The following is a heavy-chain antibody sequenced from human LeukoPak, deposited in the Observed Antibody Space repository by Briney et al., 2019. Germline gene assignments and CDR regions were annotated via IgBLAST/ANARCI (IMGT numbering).Heavy chain of an antibody. CDR2: IYTSGST. J-gene: IGHJ4*02. CDR1: GGSISSYY. CDR3: AKDEWESYFDY. V-gene: IGHV4-4*07. Sequence: SETLSLTCTVSGGSISSYYWSWIRQPAGKGLEWIGRIYTSGSTNYNPSIKSRVTTSVDTSKNTISLKVSSMTAAVTAVYYCAKDEWESYFDYWGQETLVTVSS. D-gene: IGHD1-26*01.